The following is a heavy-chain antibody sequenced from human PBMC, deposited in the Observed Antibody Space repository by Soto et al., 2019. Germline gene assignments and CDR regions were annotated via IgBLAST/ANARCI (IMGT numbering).Heavy chain of an antibody. D-gene: IGHD2-2*02. CDR3: AHRPALGYCSTSSCYRPYYFDY. Sequence: QITLKESGPALVKPTQTLTLTCTFSGFSLSTSGVGVGWIRQPPGEALEWLALIYWDDDKRYSSSLKSRLTITKDTSKHQVVLTMTNVDPVDTATYYCAHRPALGYCSTSSCYRPYYFDYWGQGTRVTVSP. CDR1: GFSLSTSGVG. V-gene: IGHV2-5*02. CDR2: IYWDDDK. J-gene: IGHJ4*02.